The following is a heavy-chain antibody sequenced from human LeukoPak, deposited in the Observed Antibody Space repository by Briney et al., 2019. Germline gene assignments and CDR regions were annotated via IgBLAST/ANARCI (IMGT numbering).Heavy chain of an antibody. D-gene: IGHD3-22*01. CDR2: ISGSGGST. J-gene: IGHJ3*02. V-gene: IGHV3-23*01. CDR3: AKDPKGTYYYDSSGSPDAFDI. Sequence: GGSLRLSCAASGFTFSSYAMSWVRQAPGKGLEWVSAISGSGGSTYYADSVKGRFTISRDNSKNTLYLQMNSLRAEDTAVYYCAKDPKGTYYYDSSGSPDAFDIWGQGTMVTVSS. CDR1: GFTFSSYA.